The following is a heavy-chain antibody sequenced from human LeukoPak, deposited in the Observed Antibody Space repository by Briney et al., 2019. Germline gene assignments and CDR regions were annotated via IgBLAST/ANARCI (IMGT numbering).Heavy chain of an antibody. CDR3: ARGLHGIRYFDWLSGGWAFDI. V-gene: IGHV1-18*01. J-gene: IGHJ3*02. Sequence: ASVKVSCKASGYTFTSYGISWVRQDPGQGLEWMGWISAYNGNTNYAQKLQGRVTMTTDTSTSTAYMELRSLRSDDTAVYYCARGLHGIRYFDWLSGGWAFDIWGQGTMVTVSS. CDR2: ISAYNGNT. CDR1: GYTFTSYG. D-gene: IGHD3-9*01.